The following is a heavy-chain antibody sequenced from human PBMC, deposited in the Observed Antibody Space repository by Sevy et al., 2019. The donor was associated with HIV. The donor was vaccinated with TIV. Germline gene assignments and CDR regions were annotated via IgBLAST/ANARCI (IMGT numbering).Heavy chain of an antibody. V-gene: IGHV3-30*02. J-gene: IGHJ4*02. Sequence: GGSLRLSCAASGFTFSSYGMHWVRQAPGKGLEWVAFIRYDGSNKYYADSVKGRFNISRDNSKNTLYLKMNSLRAEDTAVYYCAKGPSPMSTFGGVADYWGQGTLVTVSS. CDR1: GFTFSSYG. CDR3: AKGPSPMSTFGGVADY. CDR2: IRYDGSNK. D-gene: IGHD3-16*01.